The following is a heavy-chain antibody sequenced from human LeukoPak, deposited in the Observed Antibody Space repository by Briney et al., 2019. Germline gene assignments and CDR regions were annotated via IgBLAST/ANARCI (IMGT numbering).Heavy chain of an antibody. Sequence: SETLSLTCTVSGGAISSYYWSWIRQPAGKGLESMGRIYTSSSTDYNPSLKRRVTISVDTYKNPFSLTLSSVTAADTAVYYCARGVRGYSYAFDYWGQGTLVTVSS. CDR2: IYTSSST. CDR3: ARGVRGYSYAFDY. D-gene: IGHD5-18*01. CDR1: GGAISSYY. J-gene: IGHJ4*02. V-gene: IGHV4-4*07.